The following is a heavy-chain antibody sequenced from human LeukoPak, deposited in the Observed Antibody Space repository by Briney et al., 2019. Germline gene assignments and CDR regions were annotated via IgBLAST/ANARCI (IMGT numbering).Heavy chain of an antibody. Sequence: PGGSLRLSCAASGFTFSNYAMNWVRQAPGKGLEWVSSISSSSSYIFYADSMKGRFTISRDNAKNLLYLQMDSLRADDTAVYYCARDSGPADPEAFDIWGQGTMVTVSS. CDR1: GFTFSNYA. CDR2: ISSSSSYI. J-gene: IGHJ3*02. V-gene: IGHV3-21*01. CDR3: ARDSGPADPEAFDI. D-gene: IGHD1-14*01.